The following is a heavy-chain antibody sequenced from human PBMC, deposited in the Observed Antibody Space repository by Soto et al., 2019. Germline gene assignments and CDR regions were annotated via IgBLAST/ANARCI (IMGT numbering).Heavy chain of an antibody. CDR3: TRGLLGGAPSYTFHGMDV. CDR1: GFTFSDHY. J-gene: IGHJ6*01. V-gene: IGHV3-72*01. D-gene: IGHD1-26*01. Sequence: EVQLVESGGGLVQPGGSLRLSCAASGFTFSDHYMDWVRQAPGKGLEWVAHSRNRVNSHTTEYAASVKGRFTISRDKSKSSLYLQMNSLKIEDTAVYYCTRGLLGGAPSYTFHGMDVWGQGTTVTVSS. CDR2: SRNRVNSHTT.